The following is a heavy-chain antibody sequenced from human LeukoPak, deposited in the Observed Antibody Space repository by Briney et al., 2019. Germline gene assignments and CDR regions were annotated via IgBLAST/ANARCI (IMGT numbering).Heavy chain of an antibody. Sequence: GGPLRLSCGASGFXFRNYWISWVRQAPGKGLEWMANINQDGSEKYYVDSVKGRFTISRDNAKTSLYLQMNTLRAEDTAVYYCARDKSYGDSEDYWGQGTLVTVSS. CDR2: INQDGSEK. V-gene: IGHV3-7*05. CDR3: ARDKSYGDSEDY. D-gene: IGHD4-17*01. J-gene: IGHJ4*02. CDR1: GFXFRNYW.